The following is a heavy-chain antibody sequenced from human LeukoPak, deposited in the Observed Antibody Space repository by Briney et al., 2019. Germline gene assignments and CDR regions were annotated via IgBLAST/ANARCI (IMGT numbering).Heavy chain of an antibody. CDR3: ASHDYGGTYTYFDY. D-gene: IGHD4-23*01. J-gene: IGHJ4*02. CDR2: IIPILGIA. CDR1: GGTFSSYA. V-gene: IGHV1-69*04. Sequence: GASVNVSCKASGGTFSSYAISWVRQAPGQGREWMGRIIPILGIANYAQKFQGRVTITADKPTSTAYMELSSLRSEDTAVYYCASHDYGGTYTYFDYWGQGTLVTVSS.